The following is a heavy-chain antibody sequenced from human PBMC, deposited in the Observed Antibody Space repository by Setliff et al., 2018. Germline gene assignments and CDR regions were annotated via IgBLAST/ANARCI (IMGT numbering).Heavy chain of an antibody. Sequence: GESLKISCAASGFTFSSYEMNWVRLAPGKGLEWVSYISSSGANIYYADSVKGRFTISRDNAKNSLYLQMNSLRAEDTAVYYCARLSTSGSYYSLIDYWGQGTLVT. CDR2: ISSSGANI. V-gene: IGHV3-48*03. D-gene: IGHD3-10*01. CDR3: ARLSTSGSYYSLIDY. CDR1: GFTFSSYE. J-gene: IGHJ4*02.